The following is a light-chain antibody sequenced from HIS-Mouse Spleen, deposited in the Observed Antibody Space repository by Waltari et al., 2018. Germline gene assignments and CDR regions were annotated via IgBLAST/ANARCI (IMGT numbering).Light chain of an antibody. V-gene: IGLV3-10*01. CDR3: YSTDSSGNHRV. CDR2: EDS. CDR1: ALPKKY. Sequence: SYELTQPPSVSVSPGQTARITCSGDALPKKYAYWYQQTSGQAPVLVIYEDSKRPSGIPERFSGPSSGTMATLTISGAQVEDEADYYCYSTDSSGNHRVFGGGTKLTVL. J-gene: IGLJ2*01.